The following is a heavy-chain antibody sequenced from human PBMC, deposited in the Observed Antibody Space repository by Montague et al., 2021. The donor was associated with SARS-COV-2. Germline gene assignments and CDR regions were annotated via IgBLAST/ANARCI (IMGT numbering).Heavy chain of an antibody. D-gene: IGHD2-2*01. Sequence: SETLSLTCAVYGGSFSGYYWSWIRQPPGKGLEWIGEINHGGSTNYNPSXXSRVTVSVDTSKNQFSLKLSSVTAADTAVYYCARARQDVVVPALGIGAYYYYYYMDVWGKGTTVTVSS. CDR1: GGSFSGYY. J-gene: IGHJ6*03. V-gene: IGHV4-34*01. CDR2: INHGGST. CDR3: ARARQDVVVPALGIGAYYYYYYMDV.